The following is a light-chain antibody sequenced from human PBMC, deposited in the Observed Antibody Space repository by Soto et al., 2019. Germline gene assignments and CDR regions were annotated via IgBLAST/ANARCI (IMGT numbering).Light chain of an antibody. J-gene: IGLJ1*01. Sequence: QSVLTQPASVSDSPGQSITISCTGTSSDVGGYNYVSWYQHHPGKAPRLMIYDVSNRPSGVSNRFSGYKSGNTASLIISGLQAEDEADYYCSSYTSSTSYVFGTGTKVTV. V-gene: IGLV2-14*01. CDR1: SSDVGGYNY. CDR3: SSYTSSTSYV. CDR2: DVS.